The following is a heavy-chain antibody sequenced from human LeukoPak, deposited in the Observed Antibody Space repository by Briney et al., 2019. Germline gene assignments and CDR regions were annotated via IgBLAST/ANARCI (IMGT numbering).Heavy chain of an antibody. CDR2: IYYSGST. V-gene: IGHV4-31*03. Sequence: SETLSLTCTVSGGPISSGGYYWSWIRQHPGKGLEWIGYIYYSGSTYYNPSLKSRVTISVDTSKNQFSLKLSSVTAADTAVYYCARIAVAGTGLVYWGQGTLVTVSS. D-gene: IGHD6-19*01. J-gene: IGHJ4*02. CDR1: GGPISSGGYY. CDR3: ARIAVAGTGLVY.